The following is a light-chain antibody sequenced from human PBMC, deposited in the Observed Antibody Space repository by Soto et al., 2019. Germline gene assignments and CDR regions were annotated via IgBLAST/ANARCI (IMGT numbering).Light chain of an antibody. V-gene: IGKV2-30*01. J-gene: IGKJ2*01. Sequence: DVVVTQSPLSLPVTLGRPASISCRSRQSLVYTDGDTYLNWFQQRPGQSPRRLIFRVSNRGSGVSDRFSGGGSGTDFTLKISRVEAEDVGVSYCMQGTHWPPYTFGQGTKLEIK. CDR3: MQGTHWPPYT. CDR2: RVS. CDR1: QSLVYTDGDTY.